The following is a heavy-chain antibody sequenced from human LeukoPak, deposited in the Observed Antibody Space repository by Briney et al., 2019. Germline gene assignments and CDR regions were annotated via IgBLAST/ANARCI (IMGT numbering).Heavy chain of an antibody. Sequence: GESLKISCAASGFTFSSYEMNWVRQAPGKGLEWVSYISSSGSTIYYADSVKARFTISRDNAKNSLYLQMNSLRAEDTAVYYCARDPSLAVAGFFDHWGQGTLVTVSS. V-gene: IGHV3-48*03. CDR3: ARDPSLAVAGFFDH. D-gene: IGHD6-19*01. J-gene: IGHJ4*02. CDR1: GFTFSSYE. CDR2: ISSSGSTI.